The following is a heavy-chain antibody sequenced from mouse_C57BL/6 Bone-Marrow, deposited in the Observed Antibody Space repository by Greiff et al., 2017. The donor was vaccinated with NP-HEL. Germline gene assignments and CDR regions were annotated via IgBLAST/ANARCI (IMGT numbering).Heavy chain of an antibody. Sequence: VKLVESGAELARPGASVKLSCKASGYTFTSYGISWVKQRTGQGLEWIGEIYPRSGNTYYNEKFKGKATLTADKSSSTAYMELRSLTSEDSAVYFCARSYDGYLFAYWGQGTLVTVSA. J-gene: IGHJ3*01. CDR2: IYPRSGNT. V-gene: IGHV1-81*01. D-gene: IGHD2-3*01. CDR3: ARSYDGYLFAY. CDR1: GYTFTSYG.